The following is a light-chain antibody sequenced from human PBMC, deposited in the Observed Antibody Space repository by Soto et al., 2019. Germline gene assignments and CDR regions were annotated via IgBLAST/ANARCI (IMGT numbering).Light chain of an antibody. Sequence: EIVMTQSPATLSVSPGERATLSCRASQSVNSNYLAWYQQKPGQAPRLLIYGISKRATDITDRFSGSGSGTEFTLTISSLQPEDFATYYCQQHGHWPITFGQGTRLEIK. CDR1: QSVNSN. CDR2: GIS. V-gene: IGKV3D-15*01. J-gene: IGKJ5*01. CDR3: QQHGHWPIT.